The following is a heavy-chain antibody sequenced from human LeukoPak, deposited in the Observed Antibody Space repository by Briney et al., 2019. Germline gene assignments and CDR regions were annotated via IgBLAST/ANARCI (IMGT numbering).Heavy chain of an antibody. D-gene: IGHD3-10*01. CDR2: IWFDATKK. V-gene: IGHV3-33*01. CDR3: ARDRHHSPYGSGSYYNSLAY. J-gene: IGHJ4*02. Sequence: PGGSLRLSCAASGFTFSDYGLHWVRQAPGKGLEWVAVIWFDATKKYYADCVEGRFSISRDAYKTTLYLHINSLGVDDTAVYYCARDRHHSPYGSGSYYNSLAYWGQGTLVTVSS. CDR1: GFTFSDYG.